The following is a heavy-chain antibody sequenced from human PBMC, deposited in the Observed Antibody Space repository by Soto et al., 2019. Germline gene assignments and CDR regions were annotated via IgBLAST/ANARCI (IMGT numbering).Heavy chain of an antibody. CDR3: ARVLGPRWFDP. V-gene: IGHV1-69*02. J-gene: IGHJ5*02. CDR1: GGTYGCYT. CDR2: IIPILGIA. Sequence: SVKASSKAPGGTYGCYTMSWVRQAPGQGLEWMGRIIPILGIANYAQKFQGGVTITADKSTSTAYMELSSLRSEDTAVYYCARVLGPRWFDPWGQGTLVTVSS. D-gene: IGHD3-16*01.